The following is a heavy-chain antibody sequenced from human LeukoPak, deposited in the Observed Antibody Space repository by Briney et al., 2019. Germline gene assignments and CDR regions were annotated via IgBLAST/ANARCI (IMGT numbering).Heavy chain of an antibody. Sequence: NPSETLSLTCTVSGGSINSHSYYWGWIRQPPGKGLEWIGSVYYDGTSYSNPSLKSRVAVFVDTSRDQFSLDLSFVTAADTALYYCVRHISTNTGYFDSCGQGTLVSVSS. V-gene: IGHV4-39*01. D-gene: IGHD5-24*01. CDR3: VRHISTNTGYFDS. CDR1: GGSINSHSYY. J-gene: IGHJ4*02. CDR2: VYYDGTS.